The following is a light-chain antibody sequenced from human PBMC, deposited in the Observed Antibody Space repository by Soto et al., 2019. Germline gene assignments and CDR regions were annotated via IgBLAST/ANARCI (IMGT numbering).Light chain of an antibody. CDR2: EVS. CDR1: SSDVGGYNY. CDR3: SSYTSSSTLNDV. V-gene: IGLV2-14*01. J-gene: IGLJ1*01. Sequence: QSALTQPASVSGSPGQSITISCTGTSSDVGGYNYVSWYQQHPGKAPKLMIYEVSNRPSGASNRFSGSKSGNTASLTISGLQAEDEADYYCSSYTSSSTLNDVFGTGTKVTVL.